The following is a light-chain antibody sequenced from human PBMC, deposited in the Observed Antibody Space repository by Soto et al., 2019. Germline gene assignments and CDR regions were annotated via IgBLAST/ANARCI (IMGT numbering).Light chain of an antibody. CDR3: QQSCTTPS. Sequence: DIQMTQSPSTLSGSVGARVTITCRASQTISILLAWYQQKPGKAPKLLIYKSSTLKSGVPSRFSGRGFGTDFTLTSSSLQPEDFATYYCQQSCTTPSFGQGTRLEIK. J-gene: IGKJ5*01. CDR1: QTISIL. V-gene: IGKV1-5*03. CDR2: KSS.